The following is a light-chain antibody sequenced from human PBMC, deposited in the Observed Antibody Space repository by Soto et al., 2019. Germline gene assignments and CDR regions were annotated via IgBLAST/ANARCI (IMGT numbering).Light chain of an antibody. J-gene: IGKJ1*01. CDR3: QPCDAYSLT. V-gene: IGKV1-5*01. Sequence: EIQMTQSPSTLSASVGARFTITCMASQSISSWLAWYQQKPGKSPNLLIYDASSLESGAPSRFSGSGSGTQFTLTITSLQPDDFATYYCQPCDAYSLTVGQETKVEIK. CDR1: QSISSW. CDR2: DAS.